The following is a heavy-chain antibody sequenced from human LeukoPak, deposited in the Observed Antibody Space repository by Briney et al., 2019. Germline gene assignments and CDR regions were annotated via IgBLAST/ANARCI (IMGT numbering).Heavy chain of an antibody. CDR3: ARGVRYGSGSYYEFILFYP. J-gene: IGHJ5*02. Sequence: GASVKVSCKASGYTFTSYDINWVRQATGQGLEWMGWMNPNSGNTGYAQKFQGRVTMTRNTSISTAYMELSSLRSEDTAVYYCARGVRYGSGSYYEFILFYPWGQGTLVTVSS. D-gene: IGHD3-10*01. V-gene: IGHV1-8*01. CDR1: GYTFTSYD. CDR2: MNPNSGNT.